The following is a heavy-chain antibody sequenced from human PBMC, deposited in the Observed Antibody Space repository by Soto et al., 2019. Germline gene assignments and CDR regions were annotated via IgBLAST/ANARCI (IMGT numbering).Heavy chain of an antibody. CDR1: GYTFTSYG. Sequence: ASVKVSCKASGYTFTSYGISWVRQAPGQGLEWMGWISAYNGNTNYAQKLQGRVTMTTDTSTSTAYMELRSLRSDDTAVYYCARDPPPAVTTSGFHYYYGMHIWGQGSTVTVAS. D-gene: IGHD4-4*01. CDR3: ARDPPPAVTTSGFHYYYGMHI. V-gene: IGHV1-18*01. CDR2: ISAYNGNT. J-gene: IGHJ6*01.